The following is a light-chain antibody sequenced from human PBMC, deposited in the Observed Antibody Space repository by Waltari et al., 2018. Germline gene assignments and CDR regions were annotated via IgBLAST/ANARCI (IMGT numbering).Light chain of an antibody. CDR1: RHAIGFYNF. CDR3: NSYTGSSSWV. CDR2: DDS. V-gene: IGLV2-14*01. J-gene: IGLJ3*02. Sequence: QSALTQPASVSGSPGQSITISCYGTRHAIGFYNFFSWYQQYPGKAPKLMIYDDSQRPSGVSDRFSGSKSGNTASLTISGLQAEDEADYYCNSYTGSSSWVFGGGTKVTVL.